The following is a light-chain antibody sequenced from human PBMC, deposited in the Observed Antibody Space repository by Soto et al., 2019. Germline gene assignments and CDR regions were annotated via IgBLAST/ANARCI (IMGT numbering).Light chain of an antibody. V-gene: IGKV3-11*01. Sequence: EIVLTQSPATLSLSPGERATLSCRDSPSVSSYLAWYQQNPGQAPKFLIYGASNRATGVPARFSGSGSGTEFTLTISSLQPEDVAVYYCQQYYSTPRTFGHGTKVDIK. CDR3: QQYYSTPRT. CDR1: PSVSSY. CDR2: GAS. J-gene: IGKJ1*01.